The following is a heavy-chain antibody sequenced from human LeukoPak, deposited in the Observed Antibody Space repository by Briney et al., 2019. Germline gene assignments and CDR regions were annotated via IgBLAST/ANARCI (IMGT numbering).Heavy chain of an antibody. J-gene: IGHJ4*02. CDR3: ATSSHDLLDTDY. CDR1: GYSISSGYY. D-gene: IGHD3-22*01. Sequence: PSETLSLTCAVSGYSISSGYYWGWIRQPPGKGLEWIGSIYHSGSTYYNPSLKSRVTISVDTSKNQFSLKLSSVTAADTAVYYCATSSHDLLDTDYWGQGTLVTVSS. V-gene: IGHV4-38-2*01. CDR2: IYHSGST.